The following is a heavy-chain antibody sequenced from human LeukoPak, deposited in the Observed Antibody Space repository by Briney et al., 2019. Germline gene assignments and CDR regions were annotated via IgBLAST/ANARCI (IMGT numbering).Heavy chain of an antibody. CDR1: GFTFSSYA. CDR2: ISGSGGST. CDR3: AKGYCSGGSCPLVWYFDL. J-gene: IGHJ2*01. D-gene: IGHD2-15*01. Sequence: GGSLRLSCAASGFTFSSYAMSWVRQAPGKGLEWVSAISGSGGSTYYADSVKGRFTISRDNSKNSLYLQMNSLSAEATAVYYCAKGYCSGGSCPLVWYFDLWGRGTLVTVS. V-gene: IGHV3-23*01.